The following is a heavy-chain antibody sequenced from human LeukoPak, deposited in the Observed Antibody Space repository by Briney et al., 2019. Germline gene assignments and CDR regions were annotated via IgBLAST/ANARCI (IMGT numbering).Heavy chain of an antibody. CDR3: ARQGWFGELLSPLDY. CDR1: GGSISSSSYY. D-gene: IGHD3-10*01. J-gene: IGHJ4*02. V-gene: IGHV4-39*01. CDR2: IYYSGST. Sequence: SETLSLTCTVSGGSISSSSYYWDWIRQPPGKGLEWIGSIYYSGSTYYNPSLKSRVTISVDTSKNQFSLKLSSVTASDTAVYYCARQGWFGELLSPLDYWGQGTLVTVSS.